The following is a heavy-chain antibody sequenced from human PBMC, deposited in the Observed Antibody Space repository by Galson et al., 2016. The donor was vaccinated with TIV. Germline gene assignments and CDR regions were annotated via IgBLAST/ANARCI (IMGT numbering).Heavy chain of an antibody. V-gene: IGHV3-33*07. CDR1: GFTFSSYG. J-gene: IGHJ4*02. Sequence: SLRLSCAESGFTFSSYGMYWVRQAPGKGLEWVAVIWYDGNNKYYADSVKGRFTISRDTSKNTLYLQMNSLRAEDTAVYYCARVRYCSSTNCWNFLDYWGQGTLVTVSS. CDR2: IWYDGNNK. CDR3: ARVRYCSSTNCWNFLDY. D-gene: IGHD2-2*01.